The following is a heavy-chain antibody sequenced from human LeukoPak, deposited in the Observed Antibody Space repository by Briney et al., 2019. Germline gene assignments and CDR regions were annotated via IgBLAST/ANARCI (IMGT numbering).Heavy chain of an antibody. CDR2: LHPHYRGT. Sequence: ASVKVSCKASGYTLTGYFIYCVRQAAGLGLDWMERLHPHYRGTDYAQNFQGRVTMTRDTSISTAYMELSRLRSDDTAVYYCARGYCSGGTCYLVENWLDPWGQGTLVTVSS. CDR3: ARGYCSGGTCYLVENWLDP. V-gene: IGHV1-2*06. D-gene: IGHD2-15*01. CDR1: GYTLTGYF. J-gene: IGHJ5*02.